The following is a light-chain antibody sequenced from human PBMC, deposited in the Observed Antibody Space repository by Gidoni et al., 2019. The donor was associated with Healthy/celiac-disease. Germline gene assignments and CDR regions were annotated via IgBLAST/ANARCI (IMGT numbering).Light chain of an antibody. CDR3: QVWDSSSDRSGVVV. Sequence: SYVLPQPPSVSVAPGKTARITCGGNNIGSKSVHWYQQKPGQAPGLVVYDDSDRPAGIPERFSGSNSGNTATLTISRVEAGDEADYYCQVWDSSSDRSGVVVFGGGTKLTVL. CDR1: NIGSKS. J-gene: IGLJ2*01. CDR2: DDS. V-gene: IGLV3-21*03.